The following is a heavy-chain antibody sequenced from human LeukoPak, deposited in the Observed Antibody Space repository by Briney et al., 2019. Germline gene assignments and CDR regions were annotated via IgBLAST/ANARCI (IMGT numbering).Heavy chain of an antibody. CDR1: GFTFSSYS. CDR2: ISSSSSYI. CDR3: ARAWRSSSGWSPYAFDI. D-gene: IGHD6-19*01. V-gene: IGHV3-21*01. J-gene: IGHJ3*02. Sequence: GGSLRLSCAASGFTFSSYSMNWVRQAPGKGLEWVSSISSSSSYIYYADSVKGRFTISRDNAKNSLYLQMNSLRAEDTAVYYCARAWRSSSGWSPYAFDIWGQGTMVTVSS.